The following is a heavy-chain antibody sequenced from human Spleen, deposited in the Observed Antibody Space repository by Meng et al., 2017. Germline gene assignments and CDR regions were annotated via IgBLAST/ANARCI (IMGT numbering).Heavy chain of an antibody. Sequence: QVQLQQWGAGLLKPSETLSLTSAVYGGSFSGYYWSWIRQPPGKGLEWIGEINHSGSTNYNPSLKSRVTISVDTSKNQFSLKLSSVTAADTAVYCCARVAYRWGGDCSYFDYWGQGTLVTVSS. CDR1: GGSFSGYY. D-gene: IGHD2-21*02. J-gene: IGHJ4*02. CDR2: INHSGST. V-gene: IGHV4-34*01. CDR3: ARVAYRWGGDCSYFDY.